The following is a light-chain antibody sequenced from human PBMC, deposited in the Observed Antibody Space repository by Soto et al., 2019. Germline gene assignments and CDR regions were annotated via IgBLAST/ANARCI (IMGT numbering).Light chain of an antibody. CDR3: SSYTDSSNYV. CDR2: QVT. J-gene: IGLJ1*01. Sequence: QSALTQPASMSGSPGQSITISCTGTGSDLAIYNYVSWYQQQPGKAPKLMIYQVTNRPSGVSNRFSGSRSGNTASLTISGLQAEDEADYYCSSYTDSSNYVFGTGTKVTVL. CDR1: GSDLAIYNY. V-gene: IGLV2-14*01.